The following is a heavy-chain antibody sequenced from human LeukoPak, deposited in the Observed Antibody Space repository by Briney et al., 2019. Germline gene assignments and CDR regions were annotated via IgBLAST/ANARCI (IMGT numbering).Heavy chain of an antibody. CDR2: IIPIFGTA. CDR3: ARGSSKYYDILTGYYRGSWFDP. V-gene: IGHV1-69*13. J-gene: IGHJ5*02. Sequence: ASVKVSCKASGYTFTGYYMHWVRQAPGQGLEWMGGIIPIFGTANYAQKFQGRVTITADESTSTAYMELSSLRSEDTAVYYCARGSSKYYDILTGYYRGSWFDPWGQGTLVTVSS. CDR1: GYTFTGYY. D-gene: IGHD3-9*01.